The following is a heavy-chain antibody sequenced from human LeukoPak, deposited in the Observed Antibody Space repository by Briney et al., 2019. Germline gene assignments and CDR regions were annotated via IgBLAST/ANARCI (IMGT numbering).Heavy chain of an antibody. J-gene: IGHJ3*02. CDR3: ARDPLFRSSSGLHGAFDI. CDR1: GGSISSYY. CDR2: IYYSGST. V-gene: IGHV4-59*01. Sequence: PSETLSLTCTVSGGSISSYYWSWIRQPPGKGLEWIGYIYYSGSTNYIPSLKSRVTISVDTSKNQFSLKLSSVTAADTAVYYCARDPLFRSSSGLHGAFDIWGQGTMVTVSS. D-gene: IGHD6-19*01.